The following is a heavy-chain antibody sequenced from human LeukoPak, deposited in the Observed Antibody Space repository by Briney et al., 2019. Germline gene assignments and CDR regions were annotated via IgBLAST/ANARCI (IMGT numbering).Heavy chain of an antibody. CDR1: GFTFSGFW. J-gene: IGHJ4*02. CDR2: IKKDGSEK. CDR3: ARANRYCSSTICHSGDY. Sequence: ETGGSLRLSCAASGFTFSGFWMSWVRQAPGMGLEWVANIKKDGSEKYYVDSVKGRFTISRDNAKNSLYLQMNSLRAEDTAVYYCARANRYCSSTICHSGDYWGQGTLVTVSS. V-gene: IGHV3-7*01. D-gene: IGHD2-2*01.